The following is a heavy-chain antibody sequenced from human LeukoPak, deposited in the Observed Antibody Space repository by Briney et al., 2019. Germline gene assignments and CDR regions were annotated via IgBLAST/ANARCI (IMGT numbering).Heavy chain of an antibody. Sequence: GGSLRLSCEASGFTFSYYSMNWVRQAPGKGLEWVSYIRASTSAIYYADSVKGRFTSSRDNAKNSLYLQMNSLRAEDTAVYYCARAEAFDAFDIWGQGTMVTVSS. CDR3: ARAEAFDAFDI. CDR1: GFTFSYYS. CDR2: IRASTSAI. V-gene: IGHV3-48*04. J-gene: IGHJ3*02.